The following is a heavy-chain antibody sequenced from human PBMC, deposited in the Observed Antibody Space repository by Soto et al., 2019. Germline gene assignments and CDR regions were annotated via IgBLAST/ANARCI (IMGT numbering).Heavy chain of an antibody. J-gene: IGHJ4*02. CDR1: GFTFSSYA. Sequence: GGSLRLSCAASGFTFSSYAMSWVRQAPGKGLEWVSAISGSGGSTYYADSVKGRFTISRDNSKNTLYLQMNSLRAEDTAVYYCANLKGVLQGFDYWGQGTLVTVSS. V-gene: IGHV3-23*01. CDR2: ISGSGGST. CDR3: ANLKGVLQGFDY. D-gene: IGHD1-26*01.